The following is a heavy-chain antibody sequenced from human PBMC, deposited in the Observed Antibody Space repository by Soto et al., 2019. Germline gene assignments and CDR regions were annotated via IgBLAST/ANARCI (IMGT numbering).Heavy chain of an antibody. D-gene: IGHD4-4*01. CDR2: ISYDGSNK. J-gene: IGHJ5*02. CDR3: ASPHRSDYINWWFDP. V-gene: IGHV3-30-3*01. CDR1: GFTFSSYA. Sequence: GGSLRLSCAASGFTFSSYAMHWVRQAPGKGLEWVAVISYDGSNKYYADSVKGRFTISRDNSKNTLYLQMNSLRAEDTAVYYCASPHRSDYINWWFDPWGQGTLVALS.